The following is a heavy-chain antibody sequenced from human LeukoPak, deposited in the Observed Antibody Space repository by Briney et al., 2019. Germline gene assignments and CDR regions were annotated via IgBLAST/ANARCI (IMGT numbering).Heavy chain of an antibody. Sequence: GGSLRLSCTASGFTFSSYAMSWVRQAPGKGLEWVSVISGSGGSTYYADSVKGRFAISRDNSKNTLYLQMNSLRAEDTAVYYCAHLVWEYVGGLDVWGQGTTVTVSS. J-gene: IGHJ6*02. CDR3: AHLVWEYVGGLDV. V-gene: IGHV3-23*01. CDR2: ISGSGGST. CDR1: GFTFSSYA. D-gene: IGHD3/OR15-3a*01.